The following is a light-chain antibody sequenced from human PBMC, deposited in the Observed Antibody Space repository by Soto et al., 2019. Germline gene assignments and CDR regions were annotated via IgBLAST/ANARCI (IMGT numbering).Light chain of an antibody. CDR1: QSVSSY. Sequence: EIVLTQSPATLSLSPGERATLSCRASQSVSSYLAWYQQKPGQAPRLLIYDASNRATGIPARFSGSGSGTDFTLTISSLEPEDCAVYYCQQRSNWPPFTCGPGTKVDIK. V-gene: IGKV3-11*01. J-gene: IGKJ3*01. CDR2: DAS. CDR3: QQRSNWPPFT.